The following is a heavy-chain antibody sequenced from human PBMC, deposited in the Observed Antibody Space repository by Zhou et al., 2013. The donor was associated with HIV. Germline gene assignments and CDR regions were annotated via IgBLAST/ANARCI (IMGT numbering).Heavy chain of an antibody. CDR1: GGPFSTYA. D-gene: IGHD1-26*01. CDR2: IIPLFRKV. CDR3: ATSGSYGHYSDY. V-gene: IGHV1-69*05. J-gene: IGHJ4*02. Sequence: QVQLVQSGAEVKKPGSSVKVSCKASGGPFSTYAFSWVRQAPGQGLEWMGAIIPLFRKVNYAQIFDGRVTMTTDESTNTAYMELTSLTSEDTAFYYCATSGSYGHYSDYWGQGTLVTVSS.